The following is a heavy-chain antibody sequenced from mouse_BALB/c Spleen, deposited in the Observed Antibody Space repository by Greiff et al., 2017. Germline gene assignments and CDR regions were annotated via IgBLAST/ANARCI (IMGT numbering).Heavy chain of an antibody. V-gene: IGHV2-6-7*01. CDR3: ARDSFYHGYNAMGY. CDR1: GFSLTGYG. CDR2: IWGDGST. Sequence: QVQLKESGPGLVAPSQSLSITCTVSGFSLTGYGVNWVRQPPGKGLEWLGMIWGDGSTDYNSALKSRLSISKDNSKSQVFLKMNSLQTDDTARYYWARDSFYHGYNAMGYWGQGTSVTVSS. J-gene: IGHJ4*01. D-gene: IGHD1-2*01.